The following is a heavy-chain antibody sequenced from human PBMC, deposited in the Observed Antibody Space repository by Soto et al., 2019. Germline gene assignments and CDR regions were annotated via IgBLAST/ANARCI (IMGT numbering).Heavy chain of an antibody. V-gene: IGHV3-48*01. CDR3: AKAATITTLYNFDF. J-gene: IGHJ4*02. CDR2: IDSSSKTI. Sequence: EVQLVESGGGLVQPGGSLRVSCAASGFTFSRYSMNWVRQAPGKGLEWLSYIDSSSKTIYYADSVKGRFTISRDNSKNTLYLQMNSLRAEDTAVYYCAKAATITTLYNFDFWGQGTLVTVSS. CDR1: GFTFSRYS. D-gene: IGHD4-4*01.